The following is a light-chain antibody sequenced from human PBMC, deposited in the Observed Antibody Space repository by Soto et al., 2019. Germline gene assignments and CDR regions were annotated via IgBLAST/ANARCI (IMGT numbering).Light chain of an antibody. J-gene: IGLJ1*01. Sequence: QSVLTQPASVSGSPGQSITFSGTGTSSDVGGYNYVSWYQQHPGKAPKLMIYEVSNRPSGVSDRFSGSKSGNTASLTISGLQAEDEADYYCTSYTSSTTNYVFGTGTKLTVL. CDR3: TSYTSSTTNYV. CDR2: EVS. V-gene: IGLV2-14*01. CDR1: SSDVGGYNY.